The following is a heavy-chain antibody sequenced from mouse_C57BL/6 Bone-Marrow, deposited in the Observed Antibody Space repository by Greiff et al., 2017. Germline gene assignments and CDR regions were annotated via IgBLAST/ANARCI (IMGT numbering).Heavy chain of an antibody. CDR2: IEPENGDT. CDR1: GFNLKDDY. V-gene: IGHV14-4*01. CDR3: TRIAY. Sequence: VQLQQSGAELVRPGASVTMSCTASGFNLKDDYMHWVKQRPEQGLEWIGWIEPENGDTEYASKFPGTATITVDTSTNTAYLQLSSLTSDETAVYDCTRIAYWGQGTLVTVSA. J-gene: IGHJ3*01.